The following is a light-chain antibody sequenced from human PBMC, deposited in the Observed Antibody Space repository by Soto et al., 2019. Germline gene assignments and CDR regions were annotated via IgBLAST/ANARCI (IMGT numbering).Light chain of an antibody. CDR2: WAS. J-gene: IGKJ2*01. V-gene: IGKV4-1*01. Sequence: DIVLTQSPDSLAVPLGERATINCKSSQSVLYSSNNKNYLAWYQQKPGQPPKLLIYWASTRESGVPDRFSGSGSGTCFTLTISSLQAEDLAVYYCQQYYSPPYTFGQGTKLEIK. CDR1: QSVLYSSNNKNY. CDR3: QQYYSPPYT.